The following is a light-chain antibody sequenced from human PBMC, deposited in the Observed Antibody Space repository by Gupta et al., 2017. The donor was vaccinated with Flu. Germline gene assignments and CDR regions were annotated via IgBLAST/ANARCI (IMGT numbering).Light chain of an antibody. J-gene: IGKJ2*03. Sequence: EIVILHSPATLSVSPGERATLSCRASQSVSSNLVCYQQKPGQAPRLLIYVASTRATGIPARFSGSGSGTEFTLTISSMQSEDFAVYYCQQHNNWPPRDSFGQGTKLEIK. CDR2: VAS. CDR3: QQHNNWPPRDS. CDR1: QSVSSN. V-gene: IGKV3-15*01.